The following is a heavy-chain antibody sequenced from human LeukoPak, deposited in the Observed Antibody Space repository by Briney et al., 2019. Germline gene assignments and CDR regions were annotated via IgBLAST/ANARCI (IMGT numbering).Heavy chain of an antibody. CDR3: ARGVGGGNSFYFDL. V-gene: IGHV4-59*01. Sequence: SETLSLTCTVSGGSITSYHWNWIRQPPGKGLDWIACVSYGGSTNYNPSLKSRVNISVDTSKKQVSLKLSSATAADTAVYFCARGVGGGNSFYFDLWGRGTLVTVSS. CDR1: GGSITSYH. CDR2: VSYGGST. J-gene: IGHJ2*01. D-gene: IGHD4-23*01.